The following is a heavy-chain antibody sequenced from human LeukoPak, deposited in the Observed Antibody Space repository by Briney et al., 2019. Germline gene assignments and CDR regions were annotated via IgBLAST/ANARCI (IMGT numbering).Heavy chain of an antibody. D-gene: IGHD6-19*01. CDR1: GFTFSSCA. Sequence: PGGSLSLSCSASGFTFSSCAMSWVRQAPGKGLEYVSATNSNGGNTYYADSVKGRFTISRDNSRNTLHLQMSSLRADDTAVYYCVTSSSGYYFNWGQGTLVTVSS. CDR2: TNSNGGNT. CDR3: VTSSSGYYFN. J-gene: IGHJ1*01. V-gene: IGHV3-64D*06.